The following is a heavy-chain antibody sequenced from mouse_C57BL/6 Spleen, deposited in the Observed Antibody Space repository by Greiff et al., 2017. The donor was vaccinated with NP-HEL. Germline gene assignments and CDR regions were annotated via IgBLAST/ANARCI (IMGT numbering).Heavy chain of an antibody. J-gene: IGHJ1*03. CDR1: GYSITSGYY. CDR3: ARYYGSPYGYFDV. Sequence: EVKLQESGPGLVKPSQSLSLTCSVTGYSITSGYYWNWIRQFPGNKREWMGYISYDGSNNYNPSLKNRISITRDTSKNQFFLKLNSVTTEDTATYYCARYYGSPYGYFDVWGTGTTVTVSS. V-gene: IGHV3-6*01. CDR2: ISYDGSN. D-gene: IGHD1-1*01.